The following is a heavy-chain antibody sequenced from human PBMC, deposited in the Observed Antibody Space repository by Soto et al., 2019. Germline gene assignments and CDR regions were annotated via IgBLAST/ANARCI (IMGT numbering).Heavy chain of an antibody. Sequence: SQTLSLTCAISGDSVSSNTASWNWIRQSPSRCLEWLGRTYFRSKWYNDYAVSVKSRIIINPDTSNTQFSLQLNSVTPEDTAVYFCAKGDNLGPKTGYASDPWGQGIMVTVSS. CDR2: TYFRSKWYN. CDR3: AKGDNLGPKTGYASDP. J-gene: IGHJ5*02. CDR1: GDSVSSNTAS. D-gene: IGHD5-12*01. V-gene: IGHV6-1*01.